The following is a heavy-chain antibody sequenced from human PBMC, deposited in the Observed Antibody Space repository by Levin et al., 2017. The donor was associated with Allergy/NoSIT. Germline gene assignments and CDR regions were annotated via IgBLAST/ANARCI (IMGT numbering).Heavy chain of an antibody. CDR1: GFTFSTYW. CDR3: AKDLSGGEDF. J-gene: IGHJ4*02. CDR2: INEDGSTT. Sequence: QTGGSLRLSCAASGFTFSTYWMHWVRQAPGKGLVWVSRINEDGSTTTYADSVKGRFTISRDNAKNTLYLQMNSLRAEDTAVYYCAKDLSGGEDFWGQGTLVTVSS. V-gene: IGHV3-74*01. D-gene: IGHD2-21*01.